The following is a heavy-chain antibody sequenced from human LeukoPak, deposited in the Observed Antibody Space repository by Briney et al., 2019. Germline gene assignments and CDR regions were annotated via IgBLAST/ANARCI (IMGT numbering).Heavy chain of an antibody. CDR3: ARSGGSSWYPNWFDP. CDR2: INHSGST. CDR1: GGSFSGYY. J-gene: IGHJ5*02. V-gene: IGHV4-34*01. Sequence: SETLSLTCAVYGGSFSGYYWSWIRQPPGKGLEWIGEINHSGSTNYNPSLKSRVTISVDTSKNQFSLKLSSVAAADTAVYYCARSGGSSWYPNWFDPWGQGTLVTVSS. D-gene: IGHD6-13*01.